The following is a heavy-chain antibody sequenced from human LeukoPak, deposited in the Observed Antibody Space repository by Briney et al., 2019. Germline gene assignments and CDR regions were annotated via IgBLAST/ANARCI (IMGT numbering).Heavy chain of an antibody. D-gene: IGHD3-16*01. CDR1: GFTFSSYQ. CDR2: INHNGNVN. Sequence: GGSLRLPCAASGFTFSSYQMNWARQAPGKGLEWVASINHNGNVNYYVDSVKGRFTISRDNAKNSLYLQMSNLRAEDTAVYFCARGGGLDVWGQGATVTVSS. J-gene: IGHJ6*02. V-gene: IGHV3-7*03. CDR3: ARGGGLDV.